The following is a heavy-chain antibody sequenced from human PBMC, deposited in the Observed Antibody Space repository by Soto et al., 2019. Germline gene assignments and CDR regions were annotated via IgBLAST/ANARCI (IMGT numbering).Heavy chain of an antibody. Sequence: PSETLSLTCAVYGGSFSGHSWTWIRQSPGKGLEWIGDINHSGRVNYSPSLKSRVTISLDTSKNQFSLTLSDVTAADTAMYYCSTRAYDTNGYSSSLDYWGQGTLVTVSS. CDR1: GGSFSGHS. J-gene: IGHJ4*02. CDR2: INHSGRV. CDR3: STRAYDTNGYSSSLDY. V-gene: IGHV4-34*01. D-gene: IGHD3-22*01.